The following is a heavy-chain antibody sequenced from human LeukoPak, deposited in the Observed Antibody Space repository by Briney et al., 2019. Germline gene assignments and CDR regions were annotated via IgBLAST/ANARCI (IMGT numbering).Heavy chain of an antibody. CDR2: IYYSGST. V-gene: IGHV4-31*03. CDR1: GGSISSGGYY. J-gene: IGHJ5*02. CDR3: ARELRRGYSGYDS. D-gene: IGHD5-12*01. Sequence: SQTLSLTCTVSGGSISSGGYYWNWIRQHPGKGLEWIGYIYYSGSTYYNPSLKSRVTISVDTSKNQFSLKLSSVTAADTAVYYCARELRRGYSGYDSWGQGTLVTVSS.